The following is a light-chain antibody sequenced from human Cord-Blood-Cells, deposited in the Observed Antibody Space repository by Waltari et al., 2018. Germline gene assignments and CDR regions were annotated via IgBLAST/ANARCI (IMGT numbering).Light chain of an antibody. CDR1: QSVGSSY. Sequence: EIVLTQSPGTLSLSPGERDTLSCRASQSVGSSYLAWYQQKPGQAPRLLIYGASSRATGIPDRFSGSGSGTDFTLTISRLEPEDFAVYYCQQYGSSLYTFGQGTKLEIK. J-gene: IGKJ2*01. V-gene: IGKV3-20*01. CDR2: GAS. CDR3: QQYGSSLYT.